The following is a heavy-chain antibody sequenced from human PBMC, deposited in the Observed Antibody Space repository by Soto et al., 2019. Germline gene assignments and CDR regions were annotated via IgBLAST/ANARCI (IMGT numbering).Heavy chain of an antibody. CDR3: ARGETQQQRDY. D-gene: IGHD6-25*01. CDR2: IHHSGST. CDR1: GDSIISSNW. V-gene: IGHV4-4*01. J-gene: IGHJ4*02. Sequence: SLTCAVSGDSIISSNWWSWVRQSPGKGLEWIGEIHHSGSTKYNPSLKSRVIISVDKSRNQFFLKLTSVTATDTAVYFCARGETQQQRDYWGQGTLVTVSS.